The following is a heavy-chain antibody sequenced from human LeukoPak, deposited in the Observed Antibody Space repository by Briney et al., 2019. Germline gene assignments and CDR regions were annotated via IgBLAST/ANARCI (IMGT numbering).Heavy chain of an antibody. CDR2: ISYNGNST. D-gene: IGHD4-17*01. Sequence: GGSLRLSCAVSGFTFSGYAMHWVRQAPGKGLEYVSVISYNGNSTYYANSVKGRFTVSRDNSKNTLYLQMNSLRAEDTAVYYCAKDTDYGDYQFDYWGQGTLVTVSS. J-gene: IGHJ4*02. V-gene: IGHV3-64*04. CDR3: AKDTDYGDYQFDY. CDR1: GFTFSGYA.